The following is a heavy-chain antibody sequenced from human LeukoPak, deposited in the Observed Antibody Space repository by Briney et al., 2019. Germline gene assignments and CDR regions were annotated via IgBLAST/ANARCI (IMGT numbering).Heavy chain of an antibody. CDR1: GYSFSTYW. CDR3: ARPPTSREDC. CDR2: IYTGDSDT. J-gene: IGHJ4*02. Sequence: LGESLKISCKGSGYSFSTYWIGWVRQMPGKGLEWMGVIYTGDSDTRYSPSFQGQVTISADKSISTAYLQWSSLKASDTAMYYCARPPTSREDCWGQGTLVTVSS. V-gene: IGHV5-51*01. D-gene: IGHD1-26*01.